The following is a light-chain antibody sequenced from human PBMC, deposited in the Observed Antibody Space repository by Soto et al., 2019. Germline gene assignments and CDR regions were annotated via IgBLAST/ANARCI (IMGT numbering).Light chain of an antibody. CDR3: QQRSNWPRT. V-gene: IGKV4-1*01. CDR2: DVS. Sequence: VMTQSPDSLAVSLGERATIKYKSSQSLLYTSNNKNYLIWYQQKPGQAPRLLIYDVSNRAAGIPARFSGSGSGTDFTLTISSLEPEDFAVYYCQQRSNWPRTFGQGTKVDIK. CDR1: QSLLYTSNNKNY. J-gene: IGKJ1*01.